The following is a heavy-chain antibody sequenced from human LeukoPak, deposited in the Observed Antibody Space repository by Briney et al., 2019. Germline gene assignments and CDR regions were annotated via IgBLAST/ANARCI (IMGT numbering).Heavy chain of an antibody. J-gene: IGHJ4*02. CDR2: IYYSGST. V-gene: IGHV4-39*01. D-gene: IGHD4-17*01. CDR3: ASPAPSTTVTPFDY. CDR1: GGSISSSIYY. Sequence: SETLSLTCTVSGGSISSSIYYWGWIRQPPGKGLEWIGSIYYSGSTYYNPSLKSRVTISVDTSKNQFSLKLSSVTAADTAVYYCASPAPSTTVTPFDYWGQGTLVTVSS.